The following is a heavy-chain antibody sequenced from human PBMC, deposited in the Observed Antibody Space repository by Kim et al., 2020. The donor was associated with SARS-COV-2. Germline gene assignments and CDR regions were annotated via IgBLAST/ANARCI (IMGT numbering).Heavy chain of an antibody. V-gene: IGHV4-31*02. CDR3: ARADDSSGYSAAFDI. J-gene: IGHJ3*02. D-gene: IGHD3-22*01. Sequence: PSLKSRVTISVDTSKNQFSLKLSSVTAADTAVYYCARADDSSGYSAAFDIWGQGTMVTVSS.